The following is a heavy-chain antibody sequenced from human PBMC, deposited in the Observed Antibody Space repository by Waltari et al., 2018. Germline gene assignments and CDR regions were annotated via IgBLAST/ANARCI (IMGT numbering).Heavy chain of an antibody. CDR3: AKEGCSGGSCYLADAFDI. CDR2: IRYDGSNK. V-gene: IGHV3-30*02. CDR1: GFTFSSYG. Sequence: QVQLVESGGGVVQPGGSLRLSCAASGFTFSSYGMHWVRQAPGKGLEWVAFIRYDGSNKYYADSVKGRFTISRDNSKNTLYLQMNSLRAEDTAVYYCAKEGCSGGSCYLADAFDIWGQGTMVTVSS. J-gene: IGHJ3*02. D-gene: IGHD2-15*01.